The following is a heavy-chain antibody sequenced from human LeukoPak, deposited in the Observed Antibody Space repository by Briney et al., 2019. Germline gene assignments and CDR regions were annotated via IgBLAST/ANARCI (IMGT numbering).Heavy chain of an antibody. CDR3: ASGSMATMSLNY. CDR2: ISSSGTYI. J-gene: IGHJ4*02. Sequence: GGSLRLSCAASGFIFSSYAMNWVRQAPGKGLAWVSSISSSGTYIYYADSVKGRFTISRDNAKNLLYLQMNSLRAEDTAVYYCASGSMATMSLNYWGQGTLVTVSS. D-gene: IGHD5-24*01. CDR1: GFIFSSYA. V-gene: IGHV3-21*01.